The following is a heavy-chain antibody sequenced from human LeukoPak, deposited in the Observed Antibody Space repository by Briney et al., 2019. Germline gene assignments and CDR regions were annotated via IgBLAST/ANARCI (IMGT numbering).Heavy chain of an antibody. J-gene: IGHJ4*02. CDR1: GYTFTSYY. CDR2: INPSGGST. D-gene: IGHD3-10*01. V-gene: IGHV1-46*01. Sequence: ASVKVSCKASGYTFTSYYMHWVRQAPGQGLEWMGIINPSGGSTSYAQKFQGRVTMTRDTSTSTVYIELSSLRSEDTAVYYCARGNPLWFGELYLDYWGQGTLVTVSS. CDR3: ARGNPLWFGELYLDY.